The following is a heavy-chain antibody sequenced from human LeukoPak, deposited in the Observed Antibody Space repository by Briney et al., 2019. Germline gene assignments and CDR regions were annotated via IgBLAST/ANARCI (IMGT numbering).Heavy chain of an antibody. Sequence: GGSLRLSCAASGFTFSSYSMNWVRQAPGKGLEWVSYIGSSSSTIYYGDSVKGRFTISRDNAKNSLYLQMNSLRAEDTAVYYCARDKTRGLGYSYGKSGNYFDYWGQGTLVTVSS. D-gene: IGHD5-18*01. V-gene: IGHV3-48*01. CDR3: ARDKTRGLGYSYGKSGNYFDY. CDR2: IGSSSSTI. J-gene: IGHJ4*02. CDR1: GFTFSSYS.